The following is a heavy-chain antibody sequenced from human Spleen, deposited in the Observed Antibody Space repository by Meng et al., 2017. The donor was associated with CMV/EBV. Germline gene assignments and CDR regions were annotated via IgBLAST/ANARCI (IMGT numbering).Heavy chain of an antibody. D-gene: IGHD3-10*01. Sequence: GGSLRLSCAASGFTFSGSAMHWVRQASGKGLEWVGRIRSKANSYATAYAASVKGRFTISSDDTKNTAYLQMNSLKTEDTAVYYCTRSGSGSGRVGWGYYYYYYGMDVWGQGPRSPSP. CDR1: GFTFSGSA. V-gene: IGHV3-73*01. CDR3: TRSGSGSGRVGWGYYYYYYGMDV. CDR2: IRSKANSYAT. J-gene: IGHJ6*02.